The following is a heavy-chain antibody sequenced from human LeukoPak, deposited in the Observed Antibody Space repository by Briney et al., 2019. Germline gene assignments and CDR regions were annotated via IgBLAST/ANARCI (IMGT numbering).Heavy chain of an antibody. Sequence: SETLSLTCAVYGGSFSGYYWSWIRQPPGKGLEWIGEINHSGSTNYNLSLKSRVTISVDTSKNQFSLKLSSVTAADTAVYYCARGYSSSPSYYYYYMDVWGKGTTVTVSS. J-gene: IGHJ6*03. V-gene: IGHV4-34*01. CDR2: INHSGST. D-gene: IGHD6-6*01. CDR3: ARGYSSSPSYYYYYMDV. CDR1: GGSFSGYY.